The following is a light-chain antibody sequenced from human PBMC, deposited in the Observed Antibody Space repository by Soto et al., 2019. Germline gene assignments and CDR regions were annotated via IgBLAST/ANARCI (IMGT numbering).Light chain of an antibody. CDR1: SGDIGSYNR. V-gene: IGLV2-14*01. CDR3: SSYTNINTRACV. J-gene: IGLJ1*01. CDR2: EVT. Sequence: QSALTQPASVSGSPGQSITISCTGTSGDIGSYNRVSWYQQHPGKAPKLIIYEVTDRPSGVSNRFSGSKSGNTASLTISGLQAEDEAAYYCSSYTNINTRACVFGTGTKVTVL.